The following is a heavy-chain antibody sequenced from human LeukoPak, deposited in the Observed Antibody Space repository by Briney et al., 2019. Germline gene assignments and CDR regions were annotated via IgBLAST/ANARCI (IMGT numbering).Heavy chain of an antibody. CDR1: GGSISSSSYY. Sequence: PSETLSLTCTVSGGSISSSSYYWGWIRQPPGKGLEWIGSIYYSGSTYYNPSLKSRVTISVDTSKNQFSLKLSSVTAADTAVYYCAGQDDILTLDVWGQGTTVTVSS. CDR3: AGQDDILTLDV. D-gene: IGHD3-9*01. CDR2: IYYSGST. J-gene: IGHJ6*02. V-gene: IGHV4-39*01.